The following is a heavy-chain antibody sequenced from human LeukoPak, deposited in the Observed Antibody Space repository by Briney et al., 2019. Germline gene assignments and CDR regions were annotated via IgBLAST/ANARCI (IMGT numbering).Heavy chain of an antibody. D-gene: IGHD3-16*01. V-gene: IGHV4-39*01. CDR1: GDSISSRSYY. CDR2: IYYSGIT. Sequence: SETLSLTCTVSGDSISSRSYYWGWIRQPPGKGLEWIGSIYYSGITYYNPSLKSRVTISVDASKNQFSLKLSSVTAADTAVYYCARVGVVFDYWGQGTLVTVSS. CDR3: ARVGVVFDY. J-gene: IGHJ4*02.